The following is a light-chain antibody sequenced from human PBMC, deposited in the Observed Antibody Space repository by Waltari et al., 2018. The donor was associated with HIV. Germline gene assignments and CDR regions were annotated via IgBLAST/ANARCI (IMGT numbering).Light chain of an antibody. CDR1: QDIGNS. CDR2: GGY. CDR3: HQYFSDPFT. Sequence: DIQMTQFPSSLSASVGDRVSITCRATQDIGNSVSWYQQRPGKVPKLLVYGGYIRHRGVASMFTGSGSGTEYTLTISSLQPEDFATDYCHQYFSDPFTFGGGTKVEI. V-gene: IGKV1-NL1*01. J-gene: IGKJ4*01.